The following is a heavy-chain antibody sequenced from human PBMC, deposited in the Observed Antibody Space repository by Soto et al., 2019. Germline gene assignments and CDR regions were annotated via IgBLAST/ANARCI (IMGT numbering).Heavy chain of an antibody. CDR1: GYTFTSYG. Sequence: ASVKVSCKASGYTFTSYGISWVRQAPGQGLEWMGWISAYNGNTNYAQKLQGRVTMTTDTSTSTAYMELRSLRSDDTAVYYCARDLGLTIFGVVRYYYGMDVGGQGTTVTVSS. J-gene: IGHJ6*02. V-gene: IGHV1-18*01. CDR3: ARDLGLTIFGVVRYYYGMDV. CDR2: ISAYNGNT. D-gene: IGHD3-3*01.